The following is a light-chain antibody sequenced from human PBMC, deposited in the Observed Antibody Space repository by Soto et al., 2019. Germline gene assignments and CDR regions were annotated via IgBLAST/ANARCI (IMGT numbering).Light chain of an antibody. V-gene: IGKV3-15*01. Sequence: EIVMTQSPATLSVSPGERATLSCRASQSVSSKLAWYQQKPGQAPRLLIYGASTRATGIPARIRGSGSGTEFSLPLSRLQSEDFGVYDCQQYNKWPPSFTLGPGTKVYI. CDR1: QSVSSK. CDR3: QQYNKWPPSFT. J-gene: IGKJ3*01. CDR2: GAS.